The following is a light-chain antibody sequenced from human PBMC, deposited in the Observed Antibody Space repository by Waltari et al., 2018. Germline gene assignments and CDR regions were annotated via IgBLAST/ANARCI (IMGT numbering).Light chain of an antibody. J-gene: IGLJ1*01. V-gene: IGLV2-23*01. CDR3: CSYAGSSYV. CDR1: SRDCGSYNL. Sequence: QSALTQPASVSGSPGQSITIPCTGTSRDCGSYNLVSWYQQHPGKAPKLMIYEGSKRPSGVSNRFSGSKSGNTASLTISGLQAEDEADYYCCSYAGSSYVFGTGTKVTVL. CDR2: EGS.